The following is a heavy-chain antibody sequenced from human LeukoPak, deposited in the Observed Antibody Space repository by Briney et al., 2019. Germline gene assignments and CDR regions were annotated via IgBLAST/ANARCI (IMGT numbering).Heavy chain of an antibody. CDR1: GLSFSDYY. Sequence: PGGSLRLSCVPSGLSFSDYYMSLVRQAPGKGLEWVSSISSSGSHTNYADSVTGRFIISRNNAKKSLHLQMNSLRAEDTAVYYCARHPDGSLSLDYWGQGTLVTVSS. V-gene: IGHV3-11*03. D-gene: IGHD1-26*01. CDR2: ISSSGSHT. J-gene: IGHJ4*02. CDR3: ARHPDGSLSLDY.